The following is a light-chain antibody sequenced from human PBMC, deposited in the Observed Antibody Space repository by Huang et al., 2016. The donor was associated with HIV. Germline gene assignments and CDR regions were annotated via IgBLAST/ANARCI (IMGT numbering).Light chain of an antibody. CDR1: QIISTC. J-gene: IGKJ3*01. V-gene: IGKV1-39*01. Sequence: DIQMTQSPSSLSASVGDRVTITCRASQIISTCLNWYQQKPGKAPRLLIFGASTLQSGVPSRFSASGSGTDFTLTITSLQPEDFATYYCQQSFTTPLITFGPGTKVEIK. CDR2: GAS. CDR3: QQSFTTPLIT.